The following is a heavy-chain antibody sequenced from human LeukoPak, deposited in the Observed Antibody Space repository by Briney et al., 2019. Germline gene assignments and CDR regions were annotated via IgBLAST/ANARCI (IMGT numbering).Heavy chain of an antibody. Sequence: PGESLRLSCAVSGFSINNYWMTWYRQAPGKGLECVAHIKGDASEKHYVDSVKGRFTISRDNAENSLYLQMNSLRAEDTAVYYCAKLGSGSSSVKVLYYYYGMDVWGQGTTVTVSS. D-gene: IGHD6-6*01. CDR2: IKGDASEK. V-gene: IGHV3-7*03. J-gene: IGHJ6*02. CDR3: AKLGSGSSSVKVLYYYYGMDV. CDR1: GFSINNYW.